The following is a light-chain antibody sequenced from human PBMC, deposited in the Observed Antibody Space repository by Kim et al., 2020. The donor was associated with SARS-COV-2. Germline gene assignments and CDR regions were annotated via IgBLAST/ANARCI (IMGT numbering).Light chain of an antibody. CDR3: SSYTSSRTLV. V-gene: IGLV2-14*03. Sequence: QSALTQPASVSGSPGQSITISCTGTSSDVGGYKFVSWYQQYPGKAPKLMIYDVSNRPSGVSNRFSGSKSGNTASLTISGLQAEDEADYYCSSYTSSRTLVFGTGTKVTVL. J-gene: IGLJ1*01. CDR1: SSDVGGYKF. CDR2: DVS.